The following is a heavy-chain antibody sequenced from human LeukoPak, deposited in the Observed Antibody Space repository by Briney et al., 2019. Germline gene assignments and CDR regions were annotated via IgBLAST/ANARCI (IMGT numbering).Heavy chain of an antibody. CDR3: ARGVRWLQLSYFDY. D-gene: IGHD5-24*01. Sequence: SQTLSLTCPVSGGSISRGVYYWSWIRQHPGKGLEWIGYIYYSGRTYYNPSLKSRVTISVDTSKNQFSLKLSSVIAADTAVYYCARGVRWLQLSYFDYWGQGTLVTVSS. CDR1: GGSISRGVYY. CDR2: IYYSGRT. J-gene: IGHJ4*02. V-gene: IGHV4-31*03.